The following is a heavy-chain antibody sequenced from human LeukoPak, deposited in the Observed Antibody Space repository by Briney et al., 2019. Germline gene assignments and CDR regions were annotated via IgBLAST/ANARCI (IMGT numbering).Heavy chain of an antibody. Sequence: ASVKVSCKASGYTFTSYGISWVRQAPGQGLEWMGWINTQSGGTRYAQNFQGRVSMTRDTSISTAYMELSSLTSDDTAVFYCARVQCCDVGKSFLFDYWGQGTLVTASS. CDR3: ARVQCCDVGKSFLFDY. V-gene: IGHV1-2*02. D-gene: IGHD1-26*01. J-gene: IGHJ4*02. CDR1: GYTFTSYG. CDR2: INTQSGGT.